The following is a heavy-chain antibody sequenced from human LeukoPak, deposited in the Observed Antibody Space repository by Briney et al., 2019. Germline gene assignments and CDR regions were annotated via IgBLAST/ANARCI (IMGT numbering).Heavy chain of an antibody. CDR2: INPSGGST. CDR1: GYTFSSYY. V-gene: IGHV1-46*01. CDR3: ARADSGGDSSGYKWFDP. D-gene: IGHD3-22*01. Sequence: GASVKVSCKASGYTFSSYYMHWVGQAPGQGLEWMGIINPSGGSTSYAQKFQGRITMTRDTSTSTVYMELSSLRSEDTAVYYCARADSGGDSSGYKWFDPWGQGTLVTVSS. J-gene: IGHJ5*02.